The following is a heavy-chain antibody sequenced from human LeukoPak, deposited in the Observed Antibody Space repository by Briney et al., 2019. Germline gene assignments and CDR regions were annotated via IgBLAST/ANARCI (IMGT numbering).Heavy chain of an antibody. J-gene: IGHJ4*02. D-gene: IGHD6-19*01. CDR3: ARESWAVAGLNYFDY. Sequence: GGSLRLSCAASGFTFSSYSMNWVRQAPGKGLEWVSYISSSSSTIYYADSVKGRFTISRDNAKNSLYLQMNSLRAEDTAVYYCARESWAVAGLNYFDYWGQGTLVTVSS. CDR2: ISSSSSTI. CDR1: GFTFSSYS. V-gene: IGHV3-48*04.